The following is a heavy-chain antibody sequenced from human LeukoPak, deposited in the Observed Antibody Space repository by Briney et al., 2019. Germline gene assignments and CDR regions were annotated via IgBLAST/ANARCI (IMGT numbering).Heavy chain of an antibody. V-gene: IGHV3-7*01. CDR2: INQDGGAK. CDR1: GFTFSTYW. Sequence: GGSLRLSCAASGFTFSTYWMSWVRQAPGKGLEWVANINQDGGAKHHVDSVKGRFTISRDNAKNSLYLQMNSLRAEDTAVYYCARGDSGSYYFDYWGQGTLVTVSS. CDR3: ARGDSGSYYFDY. J-gene: IGHJ4*02. D-gene: IGHD1-26*01.